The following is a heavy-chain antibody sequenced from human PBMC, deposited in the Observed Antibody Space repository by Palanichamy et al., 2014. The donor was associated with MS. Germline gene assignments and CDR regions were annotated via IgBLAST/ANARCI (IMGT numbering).Heavy chain of an antibody. V-gene: IGHV4-4*07. CDR2: ISASGIT. D-gene: IGHD3-16*01. CDR1: GGSISSYS. Sequence: QVQLQESGPGLVKPSETLSLTCTVSGGSISSYSWSWIRQPAGKELEWIGRISASGITNYNPSLRSRVTMSLDTSKNHFSLKLSSVTAADTALYYCGRGMSTSVDFWGQGTLVTVSS. CDR3: GRGMSTSVDF. J-gene: IGHJ4*02.